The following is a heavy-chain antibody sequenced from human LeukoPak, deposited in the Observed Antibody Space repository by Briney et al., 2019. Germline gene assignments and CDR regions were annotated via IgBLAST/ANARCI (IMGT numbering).Heavy chain of an antibody. CDR2: IYYSGST. Sequence: KPSETLSLTCTVSGGSISSYYWSWIRQPPGKGLEWIGYIYYSGSTNYNPSLKSRATISVDTSKNQFSLKLSSVPAADTAVYYCARETRLPRYYYYYMDVWGKGTTVTVSS. CDR1: GGSISSYY. D-gene: IGHD5/OR15-5a*01. CDR3: ARETRLPRYYYYYMDV. V-gene: IGHV4-59*01. J-gene: IGHJ6*03.